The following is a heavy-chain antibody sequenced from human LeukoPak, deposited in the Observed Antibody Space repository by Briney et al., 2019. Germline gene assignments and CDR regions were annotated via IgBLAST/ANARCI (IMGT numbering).Heavy chain of an antibody. CDR3: ARQLGDRLLFDY. D-gene: IGHD2-21*01. V-gene: IGHV4-39*07. CDR1: GGSISSSSYY. Sequence: SETLSLTCTVSGGSISSSSYYWGWIRQPPRKGLEWIGSIYYSGSTHYNSSLKSRVTISLDTSRNQFSLKLSSVTAADTAVYYCARQLGDRLLFDYWGQGTLVTVSS. J-gene: IGHJ4*02. CDR2: IYYSGST.